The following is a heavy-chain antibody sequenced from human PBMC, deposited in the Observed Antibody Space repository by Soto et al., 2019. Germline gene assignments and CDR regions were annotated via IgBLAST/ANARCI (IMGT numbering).Heavy chain of an antibody. J-gene: IGHJ5*02. CDR1: GGTFSSYA. CDR2: IIPIFGTA. Sequence: SVKVSCKASGGTFSSYAISWVRQAPGQGLEWMGGIIPIFGTANYAQKFQGRVTITADESTSTAYMELSSLRSEDTAVYYCARDLPYYDILTGYHNWFDPWGQGTLVTVSS. V-gene: IGHV1-69*13. D-gene: IGHD3-9*01. CDR3: ARDLPYYDILTGYHNWFDP.